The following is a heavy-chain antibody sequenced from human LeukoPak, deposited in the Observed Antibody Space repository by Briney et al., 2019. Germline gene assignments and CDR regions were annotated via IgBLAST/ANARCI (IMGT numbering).Heavy chain of an antibody. CDR3: VRAGELDY. CDR1: GYTFTDYY. V-gene: IGHV1-2*02. CDR2: INPKSGGT. J-gene: IGHJ4*02. Sequence: ASVKVSCKASGYTFTDYYMNWVRQAPGQGLEWMGWINPKSGGTKYAQKFQGRVTMTRDTSFTTAYMELTILSSDDTAVFYCVRAGELDYWGQGTLVTVSS. D-gene: IGHD7-27*01.